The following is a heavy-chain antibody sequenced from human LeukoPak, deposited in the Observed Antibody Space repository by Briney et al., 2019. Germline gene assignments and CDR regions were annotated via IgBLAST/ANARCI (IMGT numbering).Heavy chain of an antibody. CDR2: VSSTGAT. J-gene: IGHJ4*02. Sequence: SETLSLTCAVPGGSMNSYYWTWIRQPPGKGLEWIGGVSSTGATNSNPSLKSRLTMSLDTSQKQFALKLSTVTAADTADYSCARQPDYGDQVFDYWGEGTLVTVSS. D-gene: IGHD4-17*01. V-gene: IGHV4-59*08. CDR1: GGSMNSYY. CDR3: ARQPDYGDQVFDY.